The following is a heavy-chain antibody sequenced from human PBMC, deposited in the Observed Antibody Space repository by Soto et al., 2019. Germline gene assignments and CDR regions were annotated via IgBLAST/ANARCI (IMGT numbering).Heavy chain of an antibody. J-gene: IGHJ6*02. Sequence: GGSLRLSCAASGFTFSSYAMHWVRQAPGKGLEWVAVISYDGSNKYYADSVKGRFTISRDNSKNTLYLQMNSLRAEDTAVYYCARDWAAARYGAGGMDVWGQGTTVTVSS. V-gene: IGHV3-30-3*01. CDR2: ISYDGSNK. CDR3: ARDWAAARYGAGGMDV. D-gene: IGHD6-13*01. CDR1: GFTFSSYA.